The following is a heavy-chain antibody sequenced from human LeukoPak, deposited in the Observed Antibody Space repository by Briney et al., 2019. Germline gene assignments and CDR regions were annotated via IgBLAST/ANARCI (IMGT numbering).Heavy chain of an antibody. Sequence: GRSLRLSCAASGFTFSSYGMHWVRQAPGKGLEWVAFIRYDGSNKYYADSVKGRFTISRDNSKNTLYLQMNSLRAEDTAVYYCAKQQTPVVTYSFDYWAQETLSTASS. CDR2: IRYDGSNK. CDR3: AKQQTPVVTYSFDY. J-gene: IGHJ4*02. D-gene: IGHD4-23*01. CDR1: GFTFSSYG. V-gene: IGHV3-30*02.